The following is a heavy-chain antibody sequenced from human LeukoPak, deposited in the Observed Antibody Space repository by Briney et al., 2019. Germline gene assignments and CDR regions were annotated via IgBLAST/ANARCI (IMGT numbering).Heavy chain of an antibody. CDR2: INHSGST. J-gene: IGHJ4*02. CDR1: GGSFSGYY. V-gene: IGHV4-34*01. D-gene: IGHD1-26*01. Sequence: SETLSLTCAVYGGSFSGYYWSWIRQPPGKGLEWIGEINHSGSTNYNPSLKSRVTISVDTSKNQLSLKLNSVTAADTAVYYCAKGVGRYYADWGQGTLVTVSS. CDR3: AKGVGRYYAD.